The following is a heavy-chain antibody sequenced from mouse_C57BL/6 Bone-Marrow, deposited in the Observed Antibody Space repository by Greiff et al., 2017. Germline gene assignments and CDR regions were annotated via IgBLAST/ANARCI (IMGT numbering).Heavy chain of an antibody. J-gene: IGHJ2*01. V-gene: IGHV14-4*01. Sequence: VQLQQSGAELVRPGASVKLSCTASGFNIKDDYMHWVKQRPEQGLEWIGWIDPENGDTEYASKFQGKATITADTSSNTAYLQLSSLTSEDTAVSYCTTGNSDYWGQGTTLTVSS. CDR2: IDPENGDT. CDR3: TTGNSDY. CDR1: GFNIKDDY.